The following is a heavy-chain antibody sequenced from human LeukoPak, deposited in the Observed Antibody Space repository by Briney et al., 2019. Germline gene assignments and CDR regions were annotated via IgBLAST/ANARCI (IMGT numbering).Heavy chain of an antibody. CDR1: GFTFSSYW. CDR2: ISSSSSYI. Sequence: GGSLRLSCAASGFTFSSYWMSWVRQAPGKGLEWVSSISSSSSYIYYADSVKGRFTISRDNAKNSLYLQMNSLRAEDTAVYYCAVAAGRGDYYFDYWGQGTLVTVSS. V-gene: IGHV3-21*01. D-gene: IGHD6-13*01. J-gene: IGHJ4*02. CDR3: AVAAGRGDYYFDY.